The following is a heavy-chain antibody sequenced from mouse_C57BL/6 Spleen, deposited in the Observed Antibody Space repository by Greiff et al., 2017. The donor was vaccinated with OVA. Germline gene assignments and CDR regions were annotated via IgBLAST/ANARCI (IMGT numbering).Heavy chain of an antibody. CDR1: GYAFSSSW. D-gene: IGHD2-4*01. Sequence: VQLQQSGPELVKPGASVKISCKASGYAFSSSWMNWVKQRPGKGLEWIGRIYPGDGDTNYNGKFKGKATLTADKSSSTAYMQLSSLTSEDSAVYFCARYYDYAYWGQGTLVTVSA. J-gene: IGHJ3*01. V-gene: IGHV1-82*01. CDR3: ARYYDYAY. CDR2: IYPGDGDT.